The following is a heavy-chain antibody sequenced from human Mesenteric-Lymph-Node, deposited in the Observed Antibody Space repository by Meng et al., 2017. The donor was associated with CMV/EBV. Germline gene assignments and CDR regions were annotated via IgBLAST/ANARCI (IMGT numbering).Heavy chain of an antibody. CDR2: TSSSSSYR. CDR3: ARGGSDTSGYSPFYFDY. D-gene: IGHD3-22*01. J-gene: IGHJ4*02. Sequence: GGSLRLSCEASGFSFSSQSMNWVRQAPGKGLEWVSSTSSSSSYRYYAGSVRGRFIISRDNAKNSLYLQISGLRAEDTAAYYCARGGSDTSGYSPFYFDYWGQGTLVTVSS. V-gene: IGHV3-21*01. CDR1: GFSFSSQS.